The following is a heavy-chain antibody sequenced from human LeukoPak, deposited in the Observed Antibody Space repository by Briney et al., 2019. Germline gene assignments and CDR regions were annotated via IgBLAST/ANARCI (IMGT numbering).Heavy chain of an antibody. V-gene: IGHV3-30*03. J-gene: IGHJ4*02. D-gene: IGHD1-1*01. CDR3: TTSKTADY. CDR1: GFTFSSYG. CDR2: ISYDGSNK. Sequence: PGRSLRLSCAASGFTFSSYGMHWVRQAPGKGLEWVAVISYDGSNKYYADSVKGRFTISRDNSKNTLYLQMNSLRAEDTAVYYCTTSKTADYWGQGTLVTVSS.